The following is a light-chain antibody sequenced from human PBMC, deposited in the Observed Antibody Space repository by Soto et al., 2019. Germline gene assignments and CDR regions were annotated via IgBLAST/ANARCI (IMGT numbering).Light chain of an antibody. V-gene: IGKV1-39*01. CDR1: QSIGTN. CDR3: QQTYSAPPL. J-gene: IGKJ1*01. Sequence: DIQMTQSPSSLSASIGDRVTLTCRASQSIGTNLNWYQQRPGKAPKRLIYAVSSLQSGVSSRFSGSGSGTDFTLSINSLHREDFATYYCQQTYSAPPLFGQGTKVEIK. CDR2: AVS.